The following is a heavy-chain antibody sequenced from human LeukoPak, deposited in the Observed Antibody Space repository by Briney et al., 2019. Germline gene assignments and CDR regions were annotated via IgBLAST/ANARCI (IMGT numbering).Heavy chain of an antibody. Sequence: PGGSLRLSCAASGFTFSSYWMSWVRQAPGKGLEWVAVIWYDGSNKYYADSVKGRFTISRDNSKNTLYLQMNSLRAEDTAVYYCARDPFGQSYGNLFDYWGQGTLVTVSS. CDR3: ARDPFGQSYGNLFDY. D-gene: IGHD3-10*01. V-gene: IGHV3-33*08. CDR1: GFTFSSYW. CDR2: IWYDGSNK. J-gene: IGHJ4*02.